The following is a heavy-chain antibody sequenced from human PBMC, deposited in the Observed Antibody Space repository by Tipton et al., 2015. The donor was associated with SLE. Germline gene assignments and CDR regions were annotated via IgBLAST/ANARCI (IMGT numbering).Heavy chain of an antibody. D-gene: IGHD2-2*02. CDR1: GDSISSDH. Sequence: GLVKPSETLSLTCSVSGDSISSDHWSWIRQPPGKGLEWIGYIYYSGSTNYNPSLKSRVTISVDPAKNQFSLRLTSVTAADTAVYYCATDAQGYTTSWTPDYYYHYMDVWGKGTTVTVSS. J-gene: IGHJ6*03. V-gene: IGHV4-59*12. CDR3: ATDAQGYTTSWTPDYYYHYMDV. CDR2: IYYSGST.